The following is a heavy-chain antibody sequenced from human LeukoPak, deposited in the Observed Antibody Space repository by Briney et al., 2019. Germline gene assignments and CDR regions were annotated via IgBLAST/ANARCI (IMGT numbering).Heavy chain of an antibody. D-gene: IGHD3-10*01. CDR3: AREERGGLIGNSGGLFASYYTYYYMDV. J-gene: IGHJ6*03. V-gene: IGHV1-46*01. CDR2: INPSDGAT. Sequence: ASVTVSCKSSGYTFTMYYIHWVRQAPGQGLEWMGMINPSDGATTYAQRFQGRVTTNTELSTSRVYMALRSPRLEAPGVYFCAREERGGLIGNSGGLFASYYTYYYMDVWGRGTTVTVSS. CDR1: GYTFTMYY.